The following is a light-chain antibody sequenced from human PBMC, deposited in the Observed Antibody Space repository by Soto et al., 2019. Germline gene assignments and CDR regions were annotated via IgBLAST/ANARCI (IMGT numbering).Light chain of an antibody. V-gene: IGLV2-14*01. Sequence: QSALTQPASVSGSPGQSITISCTGTIYDVGAYHYVSWYQQFPGKAPKLILYEVSNRPSGISNRFSGFRSGSTASLTVSGLQPEDVAHYYCISYTTTGALVFGGGTKVTVL. J-gene: IGLJ2*01. CDR3: ISYTTTGALV. CDR2: EVS. CDR1: IYDVGAYHY.